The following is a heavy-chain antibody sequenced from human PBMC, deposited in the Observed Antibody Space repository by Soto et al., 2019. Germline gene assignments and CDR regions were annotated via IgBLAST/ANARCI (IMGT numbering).Heavy chain of an antibody. D-gene: IGHD5-12*01. CDR2: TRSSGGST. V-gene: IGHV3-23*01. Sequence: GGSLRLSCAASGFTFSTYAMTWVRQAPGKGLEWVSGTRSSGGSTYYADSVKGRFTISRDNSKNTLYLQMNSLRAEDTAVYYCVGYDPFDYWGQGTLVTVSS. J-gene: IGHJ4*02. CDR3: VGYDPFDY. CDR1: GFTFSTYA.